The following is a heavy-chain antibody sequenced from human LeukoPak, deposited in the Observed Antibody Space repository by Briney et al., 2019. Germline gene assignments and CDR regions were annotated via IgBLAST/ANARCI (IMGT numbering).Heavy chain of an antibody. J-gene: IGHJ4*02. V-gene: IGHV3-33*06. D-gene: IGHD3-9*01. CDR2: IWYDGSNK. CDR3: AKDHYDVLTGTSYYFDH. Sequence: PGGSLRLSCAASGFTFSSYGIHWVRQAPGKGLEWVALIWYDGSNKYYADSVKGRFTISRDNSKNTLYLQMNSLRAEDTAVYYCAKDHYDVLTGTSYYFDHWGRGTLVTVSS. CDR1: GFTFSSYG.